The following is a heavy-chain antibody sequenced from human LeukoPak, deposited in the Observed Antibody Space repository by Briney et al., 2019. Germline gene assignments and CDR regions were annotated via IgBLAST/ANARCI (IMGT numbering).Heavy chain of an antibody. D-gene: IGHD3-10*01. CDR3: ARGGQFDGSGSYYLFDY. J-gene: IGHJ4*02. Sequence: GRSLRLSCAASGFTFSSYAMHWVRQAPGKGLEWVAVISYDGSNKYYADSVKGRFTISRDNSKNTLYLQMNSLRAEDTAVYYCARGGQFDGSGSYYLFDYWGQGTLVTVSS. V-gene: IGHV3-30-3*01. CDR1: GFTFSSYA. CDR2: ISYDGSNK.